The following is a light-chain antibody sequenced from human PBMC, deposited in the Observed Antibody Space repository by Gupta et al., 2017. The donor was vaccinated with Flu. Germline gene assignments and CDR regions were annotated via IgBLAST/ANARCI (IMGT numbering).Light chain of an antibody. CDR2: EVK. J-gene: IGLJ2*01. V-gene: IGLV2-8*01. CDR1: SSDIGGYNY. Sequence: QSALTQPPSASGSPGRSVSITCTGTSSDIGGYNYVSWYQQHPGKAPKLIIYEVKERPSGVPDRFSGSQSGNTASLTVSGLQTEDEADYYCSSYTAKNNLEFGGGTRLTVL. CDR3: SSYTAKNNLE.